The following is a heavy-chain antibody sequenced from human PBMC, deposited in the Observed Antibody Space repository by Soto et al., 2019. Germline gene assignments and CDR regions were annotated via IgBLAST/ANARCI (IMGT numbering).Heavy chain of an antibody. CDR2: IVPKLGTV. D-gene: IGHD3-22*01. CDR1: GGIFGRHA. V-gene: IGHV1-69*01. Sequence: QVQLVQSGAEVKKTGSSVKVSCKISGGIFGRHAIDWVRQAPGQGLEWMGGIVPKLGTVIYAQNFQARVTIKAGVLTYTCYLDLIGLTFEDTAVYYCASPRTYDYESDGYYGHQFDDWGQGTLVTVSS. CDR3: ASPRTYDYESDGYYGHQFDD. J-gene: IGHJ5*02.